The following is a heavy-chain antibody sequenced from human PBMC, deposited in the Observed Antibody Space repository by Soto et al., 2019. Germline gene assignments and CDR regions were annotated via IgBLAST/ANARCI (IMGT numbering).Heavy chain of an antibody. J-gene: IGHJ3*02. CDR1: GDSISGYY. CDR3: ARVWGGAFDI. CDR2: IHYSGST. Sequence: SETLSLTCTVSGDSISGYYYNWIRQPPGKGLEWIGYIHYSGSTYYNPSLKSRVTTSEDTSKNQFTLKLSSVTAADTAVYYCARVWGGAFDIWGQGTMVTVSS. D-gene: IGHD3-10*01. V-gene: IGHV4-59*01.